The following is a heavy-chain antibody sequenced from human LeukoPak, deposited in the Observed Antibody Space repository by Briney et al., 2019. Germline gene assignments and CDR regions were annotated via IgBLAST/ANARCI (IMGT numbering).Heavy chain of an antibody. CDR3: ARDIAVAGTIPNPFDY. CDR2: ISSSSSYI. D-gene: IGHD6-19*01. J-gene: IGHJ4*02. CDR1: GFTFGSYS. V-gene: IGHV3-21*01. Sequence: GGSLRLSCAASGFTFGSYSMNWVRQAPGKGLEWVSSISSSSSYIYYADSVKGRFTISRDNAKNSLYLQMNSLRAEDTAVYYCARDIAVAGTIPNPFDYWGQGTLVTVSS.